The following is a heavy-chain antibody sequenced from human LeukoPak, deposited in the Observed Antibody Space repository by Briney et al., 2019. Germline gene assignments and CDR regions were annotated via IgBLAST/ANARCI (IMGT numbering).Heavy chain of an antibody. CDR3: ASRGRFYFDF. J-gene: IGHJ4*02. CDR1: AFTFSAFA. CDR2: ISINGA. V-gene: IGHV3-23*01. Sequence: GGSLRLSCAAPAFTFSAFAMSWVRQAPGKGLEWVSSISINGAFYADSVKGRFTISRDTSKNTLYLQMNSLRAEDTAIYYCASRGRFYFDFWGQGTLVTVSS.